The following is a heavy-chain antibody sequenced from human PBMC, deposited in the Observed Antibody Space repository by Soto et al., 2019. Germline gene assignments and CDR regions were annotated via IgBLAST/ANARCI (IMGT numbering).Heavy chain of an antibody. Sequence: QVQLQESGPGLVKPSQTLSLTCTVSGGSISSGGYYWSWIRQHPGKGLEWIVYIYYSGSTYYNPSLKSRVTISVDTSKHQFSLKLSSVTAADTAVYYCARDRDPGYYYYGMDVWGQGTTVTVSS. V-gene: IGHV4-31*03. CDR3: ARDRDPGYYYYGMDV. CDR1: GGSISSGGYY. J-gene: IGHJ6*02. CDR2: IYYSGST.